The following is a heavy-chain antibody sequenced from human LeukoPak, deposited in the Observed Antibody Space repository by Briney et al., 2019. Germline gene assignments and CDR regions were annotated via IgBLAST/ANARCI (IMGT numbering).Heavy chain of an antibody. V-gene: IGHV3-7*01. Sequence: GGSLRLSCAASGFTFSSYWMSWVRQAPGKGLEWVANIKQDGGEKYSVDSVKGRFTISRDNAKNSLYLQMNSLRAEDTAVYYCAREVRFRAYFDLWGRGTLVTVSS. D-gene: IGHD3-10*01. CDR3: AREVRFRAYFDL. J-gene: IGHJ2*01. CDR1: GFTFSSYW. CDR2: IKQDGGEK.